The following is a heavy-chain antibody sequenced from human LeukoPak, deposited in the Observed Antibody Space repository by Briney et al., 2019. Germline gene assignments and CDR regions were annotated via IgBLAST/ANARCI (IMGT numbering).Heavy chain of an antibody. CDR1: GFTFSSYW. V-gene: IGHV3-7*01. J-gene: IGHJ4*02. Sequence: GGSLRLSCAASGFTFSSYWMSWVRQAPGKGLEWVANIRQDGSEKYYVDSVKGRFTISRDNAKNPLYLQMNSLRAEDTAVYYCASGKGSSNYWGQGTLVTVSS. CDR2: IRQDGSEK. D-gene: IGHD6-6*01. CDR3: ASGKGSSNY.